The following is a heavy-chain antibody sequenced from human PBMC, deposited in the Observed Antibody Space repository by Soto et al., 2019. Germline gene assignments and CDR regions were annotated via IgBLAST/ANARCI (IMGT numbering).Heavy chain of an antibody. CDR2: IDPSDSYT. CDR1: GYSFTSYW. CDR3: ARLRRIGGICYYGYYYGIDV. D-gene: IGHD2-15*01. V-gene: IGHV5-10-1*01. J-gene: IGHJ6*02. Sequence: GESLKISCKGSGYSFTSYWISWVRQMPGKGLEWMGRIDPSDSYTNYSPSFQGHVTISADKSISTAYLQWSSLKASDTAMYYCARLRRIGGICYYGYYYGIDVWGQGTTVTGS.